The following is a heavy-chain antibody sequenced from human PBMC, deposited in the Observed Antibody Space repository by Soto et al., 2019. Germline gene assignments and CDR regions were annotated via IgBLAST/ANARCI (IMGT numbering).Heavy chain of an antibody. V-gene: IGHV6-1*01. CDR3: ARDVRRVGATTNYYCGMDV. CDR2: TYYRSKWYN. D-gene: IGHD1-26*01. J-gene: IGHJ6*02. Sequence: PSQTLSLTCAISGDSVSSNSAAWNWIRQSPSRGLEWLGRTYYRSKWYNDYAVSVKGRITINPDTSKNQFSLQLNSVTPEDTAVYYCARDVRRVGATTNYYCGMDVWGQGTTVTVSS. CDR1: GDSVSSNSAA.